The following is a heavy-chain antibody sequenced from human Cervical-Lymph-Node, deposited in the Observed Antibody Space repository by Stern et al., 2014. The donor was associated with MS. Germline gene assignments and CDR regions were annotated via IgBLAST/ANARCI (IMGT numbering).Heavy chain of an antibody. V-gene: IGHV1-69*06. Sequence: AQMVESGAEVKKPGSSVKVSCKASGGTFSTHPITWVLQAPGQGLEWMGGIIPFLNTANYAQKFQGRITITADKSTGTTYMEISRLRSDDTAVYYCASSLVASGHWGQGTLVIVS. CDR3: ASSLVASGH. CDR1: GGTFSTHP. CDR2: IIPFLNTA. D-gene: IGHD2-8*02. J-gene: IGHJ4*02.